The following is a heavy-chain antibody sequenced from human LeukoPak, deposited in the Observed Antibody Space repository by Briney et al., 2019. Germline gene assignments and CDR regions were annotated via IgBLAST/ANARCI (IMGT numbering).Heavy chain of an antibody. CDR3: AREGKTTTVDY. Sequence: PGGSLRLSCAASGFTFSSYDIHWVRQAPGKGLEWVAFIRYDGSNKYYADSVRGRFTISRDNSKNSLYLQMNSLRAEDTAVYYCAREGKTTTVDYWGQGTLVTVSS. CDR1: GFTFSSYD. J-gene: IGHJ4*02. V-gene: IGHV3-30*02. D-gene: IGHD4-11*01. CDR2: IRYDGSNK.